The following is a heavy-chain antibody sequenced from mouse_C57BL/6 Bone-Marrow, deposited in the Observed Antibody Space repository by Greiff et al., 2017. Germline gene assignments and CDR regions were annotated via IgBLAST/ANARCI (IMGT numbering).Heavy chain of an antibody. D-gene: IGHD1-1*01. CDR1: GFTFSSYT. J-gene: IGHJ1*03. CDR2: ISGGGGNT. CDR3: SRQVTTILATKYFDF. V-gene: IGHV5-9*01. Sequence: EVKLVESGGGLVKPGGSLKLSCAASGFTFSSYTMSWVRQTPGKRLQWVAAISGGGGNTYYPDSVKGRFTISRDNDKNILYLQMSSLRSEDTALYYCSRQVTTILATKYFDFWGTGTTVTVSS.